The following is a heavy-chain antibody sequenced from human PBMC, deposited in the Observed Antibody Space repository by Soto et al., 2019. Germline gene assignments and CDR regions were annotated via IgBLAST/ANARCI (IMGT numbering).Heavy chain of an antibody. CDR3: ARDPDYGDYWGYFFDS. CDR1: GYTFAVYY. V-gene: IGHV1-2*02. CDR2: INPTSGGT. D-gene: IGHD4-17*01. J-gene: IGHJ4*02. Sequence: ASVKVACKTSGYTFAVYYIHWIRQDPGQGLEWMGWINPTSGGTAYAQNFQDRVTMTRDTSISTAYMELRRLNSDDTAVYYCARDPDYGDYWGYFFDSWGQGTPVTVSS.